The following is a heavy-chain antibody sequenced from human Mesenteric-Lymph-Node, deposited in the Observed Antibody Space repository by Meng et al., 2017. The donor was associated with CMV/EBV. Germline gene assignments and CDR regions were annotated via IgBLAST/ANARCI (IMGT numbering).Heavy chain of an antibody. CDR1: GFTFSSYW. J-gene: IGHJ6*02. CDR3: ARERMATVTDYYYYGMDV. V-gene: IGHV3-74*01. Sequence: GESLKISCAASGFTFSSYWMHWVRQAPGKGLVWVSRIHSDGSSRTYADSVKGRFTISRDNAKNTLYLQMNSLRAEDTAVYYCARERMATVTDYYYYGMDVWGQGTTVTVSS. D-gene: IGHD4-11*01. CDR2: IHSDGSSR.